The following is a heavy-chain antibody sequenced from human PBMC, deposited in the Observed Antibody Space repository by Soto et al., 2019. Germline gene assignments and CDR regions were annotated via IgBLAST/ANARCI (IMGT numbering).Heavy chain of an antibody. Sequence: DVQLEESGGGLVKPGGSLRLSCVASEFTFSVYSMNWVRQAPGKGLEWVSSISSGSSYIYYADSVKGRFTISRDNDKSTLVLDINSQRGDYTTVNYRARDRVNLRGGYYRYYGMNVWGQGTTVTVPS. CDR3: ARDRVNLRGGYYRYYGMNV. V-gene: IGHV3-21*02. CDR1: EFTFSVYS. D-gene: IGHD3-10*01. CDR2: ISSGSSYI. J-gene: IGHJ6*02.